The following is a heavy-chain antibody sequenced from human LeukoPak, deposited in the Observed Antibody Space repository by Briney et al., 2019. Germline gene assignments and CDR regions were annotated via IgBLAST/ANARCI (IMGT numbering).Heavy chain of an antibody. D-gene: IGHD4-17*01. J-gene: IGHJ4*02. V-gene: IGHV4-59*11. CDR2: TSYTGSS. CDR1: GASISSHY. CDR3: ARGSTVGDDY. Sequence: SETLSLTCSVSGASISSHYWNWIRQPPGKRLEWIGYTSYTGSSNYNPSLNSRVTISVDTSKNQLSLTLTSVTAADTAVYYCARGSTVGDDYWGQGMLVTVSS.